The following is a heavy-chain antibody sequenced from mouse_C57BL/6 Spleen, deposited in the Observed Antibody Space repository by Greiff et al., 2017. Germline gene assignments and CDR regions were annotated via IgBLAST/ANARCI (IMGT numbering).Heavy chain of an antibody. CDR2: ISNGGGST. CDR3: ARGGLEDAMDY. D-gene: IGHD6-1*01. Sequence: EVKLVESGGGLVQPGGSLKLSCAASGFTFSDYYMYWVRQTPEKRLEWVAYISNGGGSTYYPDTVKGRFTISRDNAKNTLYLQMSRLKSEDTAMYYCARGGLEDAMDYWGQGTSVTVSS. J-gene: IGHJ4*01. V-gene: IGHV5-12*01. CDR1: GFTFSDYY.